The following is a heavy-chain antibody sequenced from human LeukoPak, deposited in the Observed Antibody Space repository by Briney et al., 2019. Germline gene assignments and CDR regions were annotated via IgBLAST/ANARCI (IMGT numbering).Heavy chain of an antibody. Sequence: SETLSLTCTVSGGSISSSYYYWGWIRQPPGKGLEWMGSIYYSGSTYYNPSLKSRVTISADTSKNQFSLKLSSVTAADTAVYYCASAIVVVTATTFDAFDIWGQGTMVTVSS. CDR2: IYYSGST. CDR3: ASAIVVVTATTFDAFDI. D-gene: IGHD2-21*02. J-gene: IGHJ3*02. CDR1: GGSISSSYYY. V-gene: IGHV4-39*01.